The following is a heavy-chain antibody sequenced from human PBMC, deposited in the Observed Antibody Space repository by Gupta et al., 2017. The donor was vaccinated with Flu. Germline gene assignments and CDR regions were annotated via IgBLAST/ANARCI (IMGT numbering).Heavy chain of an antibody. Sequence: QVQLQESGPGLVKPSGTLSLTCAVSGGSISSSNWWSWVRQPPGKGLEWIGEIYHSGSTNYNPSLKSRVTISVDKSKNQFSLKLSSVTAADTAVYYCAREGRYYDFWSGPWWGMDVWGQGTTVTVSS. CDR3: AREGRYYDFWSGPWWGMDV. J-gene: IGHJ6*02. V-gene: IGHV4-4*02. CDR1: GGSISSSNW. CDR2: IYHSGST. D-gene: IGHD3-3*01.